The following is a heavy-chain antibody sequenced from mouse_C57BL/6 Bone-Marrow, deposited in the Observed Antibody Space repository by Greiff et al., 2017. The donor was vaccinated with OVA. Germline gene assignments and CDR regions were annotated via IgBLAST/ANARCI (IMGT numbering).Heavy chain of an antibody. V-gene: IGHV5-17*01. CDR1: GFTFSDYG. D-gene: IGHD2-3*01. Sequence: EVMLVESGGGLVKPGGSLKLSCAASGFTFSDYGMHWVRQAPEKGLEWVAYISSGSSTIYYADTVKGRFTISRDNAKNTLFLQMTSLRSEDTAMYYCASWSDGYPAYWGQGTLVTVSA. CDR2: ISSGSSTI. J-gene: IGHJ3*01. CDR3: ASWSDGYPAY.